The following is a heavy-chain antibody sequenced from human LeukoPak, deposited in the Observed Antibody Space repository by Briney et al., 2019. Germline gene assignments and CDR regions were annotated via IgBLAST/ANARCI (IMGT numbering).Heavy chain of an antibody. CDR3: AELGITMIGGV. V-gene: IGHV3-23*01. CDR1: GFTFNNYA. J-gene: IGHJ6*04. D-gene: IGHD3-10*02. CDR2: MSGSGGMT. Sequence: GGSLRLSCEASGFTFNNYAMSWVRQAPGKGLEWVSAMSGSGGMTYTADSVKGRFTISRDNSKNTLDLQMNSLRAEDTAVYYCAELGITMIGGVWGKGTTVTISS.